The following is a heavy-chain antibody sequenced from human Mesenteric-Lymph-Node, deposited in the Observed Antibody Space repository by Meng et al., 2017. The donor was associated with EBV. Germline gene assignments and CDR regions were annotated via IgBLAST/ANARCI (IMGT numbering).Heavy chain of an antibody. D-gene: IGHD4-11*01. CDR2: IYYRGST. CDR3: VSYDYGNYVSFDS. V-gene: IGHV4-39*01. Sequence: QLQLQQSGPGLVEPSETVSLTCTVSRASISSGSYYWGWIRQPPGKGLEWIGSIYYRGSTYYNPSLRSRVTISVDTSKNHFSLKLSSVTAADTAMYYCVSYDYGNYVSFDSWGQGILVTVSS. J-gene: IGHJ4*02. CDR1: RASISSGSYY.